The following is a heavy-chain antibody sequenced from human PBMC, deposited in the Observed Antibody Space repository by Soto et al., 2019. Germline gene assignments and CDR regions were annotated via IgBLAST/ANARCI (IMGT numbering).Heavy chain of an antibody. Sequence: PGGSLRLSCAASGFTFTSYSMTWVRQAPGKGLDWLSHISTWSSAEDYADSVKGRFTISRDDAKNSLYLQMSSLRAEDTAVYYCARDVDWAFYCWGRGTLVTVSS. D-gene: IGHD3-9*01. CDR2: ISTWSSAE. V-gene: IGHV3-48*04. CDR3: ARDVDWAFYC. J-gene: IGHJ4*02. CDR1: GFTFTSYS.